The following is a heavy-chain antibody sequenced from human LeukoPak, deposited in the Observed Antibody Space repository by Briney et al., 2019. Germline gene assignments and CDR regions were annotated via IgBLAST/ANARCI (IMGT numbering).Heavy chain of an antibody. D-gene: IGHD2-15*01. CDR1: GGSISSDSW. V-gene: IGHV4-4*02. CDR3: ARVTGRLPDY. Sequence: SGTLSLTCAVSGGSISSDSWWSWVRQPPGKGLEWIGEIYHSGSTNYNPSLRNLVTISLDRSKNQFSLKLSSVTAADTAVYYCARVTGRLPDYWGQGTLDTVSS. CDR2: IYHSGST. J-gene: IGHJ4*02.